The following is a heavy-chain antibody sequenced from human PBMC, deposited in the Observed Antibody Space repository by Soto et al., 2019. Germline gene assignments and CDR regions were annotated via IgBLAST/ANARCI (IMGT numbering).Heavy chain of an antibody. CDR2: ISSSSSYI. CDR1: GFTFSSYS. J-gene: IGHJ5*02. D-gene: IGHD6-19*01. V-gene: IGHV3-21*01. CDR3: ARAPQVAGIPEFDP. Sequence: GGSLRLSCAASGFTFSSYSMNWVRQAPGKGLEWVSSISSSSSYIYYADSVKGRFTISRDNAKNTLYLQMNSLRAEDTAVYYCARAPQVAGIPEFDPWGQETLLTISS.